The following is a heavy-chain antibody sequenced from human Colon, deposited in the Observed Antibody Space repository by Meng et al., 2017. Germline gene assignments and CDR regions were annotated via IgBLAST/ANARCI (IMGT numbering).Heavy chain of an antibody. D-gene: IGHD6-19*01. J-gene: IGHJ5*02. V-gene: IGHV4-39*01. Sequence: QLQLQESGPGLVKPSETLSLTCTVSGGSLSASDDYWGWLRQPPGKGLEWIGSIHYGGSTFYQPSLRSRVTVSVDTSNNQFSLILSSVTAADTAVYYCARRTTGWILDPWGQGTLVTVSS. CDR2: IHYGGST. CDR3: ARRTTGWILDP. CDR1: GGSLSASDDY.